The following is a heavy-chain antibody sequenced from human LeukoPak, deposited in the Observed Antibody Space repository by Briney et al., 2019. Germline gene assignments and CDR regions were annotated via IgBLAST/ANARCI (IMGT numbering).Heavy chain of an antibody. Sequence: PSETLSLTCTVSGGSISSYYWSWIRQPPGKGLEWIGYIYYSGSTNYNPSLKSRVTISVDTSKNQFSLKLSSVTAEDTAVYYCARVLSALGLAPDGYYYDSSGPDDAFDIWGQGTMVTVSS. CDR2: IYYSGST. CDR3: ARVLSALGLAPDGYYYDSSGPDDAFDI. D-gene: IGHD3-22*01. CDR1: GGSISSYY. J-gene: IGHJ3*02. V-gene: IGHV4-59*01.